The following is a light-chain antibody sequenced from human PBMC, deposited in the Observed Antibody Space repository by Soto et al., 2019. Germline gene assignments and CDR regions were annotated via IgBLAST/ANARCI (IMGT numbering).Light chain of an antibody. Sequence: IQLTQSPSSLSASLGDRRTVTCRASQVTLEWYQVKPGKAPKLLICAASTFQSGVPSGFSGSASGTDFTLTISDVQPEDFAVYYCHQRQSWPRTFGQGTKVDI. V-gene: IGKV1-9*01. J-gene: IGKJ1*01. CDR2: AAS. CDR1: QVT. CDR3: HQRQSWPRT.